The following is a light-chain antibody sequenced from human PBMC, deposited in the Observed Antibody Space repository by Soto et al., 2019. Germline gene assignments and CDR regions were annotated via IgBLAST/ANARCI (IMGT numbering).Light chain of an antibody. V-gene: IGKV1-5*03. J-gene: IGKJ1*01. Sequence: DIQMTQSPSTLSGSVGERATITCRASQTISSWLAWYQQKPGKAPKLLIYKASTLKSGVPSRFSGCGSGTEFTLTISSLQPDDFATYYCQHYNSYSEAFGQGTKVDIK. CDR1: QTISSW. CDR2: KAS. CDR3: QHYNSYSEA.